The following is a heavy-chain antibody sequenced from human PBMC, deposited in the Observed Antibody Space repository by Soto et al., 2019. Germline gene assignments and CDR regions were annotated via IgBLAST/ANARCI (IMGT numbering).Heavy chain of an antibody. CDR1: GFTFSSYG. D-gene: IGHD3-10*01. CDR2: ILYDGSDK. J-gene: IGHJ4*02. V-gene: IGHV3-30*18. CDR3: AQAGGAFGDFVHN. Sequence: PGGSLRLSCAASGFTFSSYGMHWVRQAPGKGLEWVTGILYDGSDKYYADSVKGRFTISRGNSKNTLYLQMNSMRTEDSAVYYCAQAGGAFGDFVHNWGQGTPVTVSS.